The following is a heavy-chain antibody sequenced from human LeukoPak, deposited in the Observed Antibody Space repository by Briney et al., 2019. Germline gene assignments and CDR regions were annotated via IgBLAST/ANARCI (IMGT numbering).Heavy chain of an antibody. CDR1: GFTFRSYA. CDR2: IGGSGDNT. J-gene: IGHJ4*02. D-gene: IGHD1-26*01. Sequence: GGSLRLSCAASGFTFRSYAMSWVRQAPGKGLEWVSAIGGSGDNTYYADSVKGRFTISRDNSKNTLYLQMNSLRAEDTAVYYCAKDSTLVGTTVFDYWGQGTLVTVSS. V-gene: IGHV3-23*01. CDR3: AKDSTLVGTTVFDY.